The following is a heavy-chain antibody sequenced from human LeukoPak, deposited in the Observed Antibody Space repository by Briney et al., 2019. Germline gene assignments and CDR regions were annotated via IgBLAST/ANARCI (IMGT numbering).Heavy chain of an antibody. CDR1: GYIFTDYY. CDR3: ARASRWLGNFDS. J-gene: IGHJ4*02. Sequence: ASVKVSCKASGYIFTDYYMHWVRQAPGQGLEWMGWINPNSGDTNYAQKFQGGVTMTRDTSIMTAYLELTSLKSDDTAVYFCARASRWLGNFDSWGQGTLVTVSS. V-gene: IGHV1-2*02. D-gene: IGHD4-23*01. CDR2: INPNSGDT.